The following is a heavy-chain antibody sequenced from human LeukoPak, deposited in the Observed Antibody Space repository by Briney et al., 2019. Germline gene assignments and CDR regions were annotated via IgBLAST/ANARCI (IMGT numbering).Heavy chain of an antibody. CDR2: IYPGDSDT. J-gene: IGHJ4*02. D-gene: IGHD6-19*01. CDR1: GYSFTSYW. V-gene: IGHV5-51*01. CDR3: ARQEYSSGWYWVY. Sequence: EESLKISCKGSGYSFTSYWIGWVRQMPGKGLEWMGIIYPGDSDTRYSPSFQGQVTISADKSISTAYLQWSSLKASDTAMYYCARQEYSSGWYWVYWGQGTLVTVSS.